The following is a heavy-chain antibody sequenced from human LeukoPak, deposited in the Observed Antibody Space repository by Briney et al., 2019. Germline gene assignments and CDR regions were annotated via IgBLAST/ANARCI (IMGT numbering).Heavy chain of an antibody. CDR1: GVTFSSYA. Sequence: GGSLRLSCAASGVTFSSYAMSWVRQAPGKGLEWVSGISSSGGSTYYADSVKGRFTISRDNSKNTLYLQMNSLRAEDTAVYYCAKDSSGYYPDYWGQGTLVTVSS. CDR3: AKDSSGYYPDY. CDR2: ISSSGGST. J-gene: IGHJ4*02. V-gene: IGHV3-23*01. D-gene: IGHD3-22*01.